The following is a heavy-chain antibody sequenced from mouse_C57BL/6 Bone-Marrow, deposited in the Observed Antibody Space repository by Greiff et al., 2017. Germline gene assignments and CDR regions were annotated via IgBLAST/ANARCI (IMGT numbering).Heavy chain of an antibody. J-gene: IGHJ1*03. CDR2: LNPNNGGT. CDR1: GYTFTDYY. V-gene: IGHV1-26*01. CDR3: ARWHYYGSSYPHWYFDV. D-gene: IGHD1-1*01. Sequence: VQLQQSGPELVKPGASVKISCKASGYTFTDYYMNWVKQSHGKSLEWIGDLNPNNGGTSSNQKFKGKATLTVDKSSSTAYMELRSLTSEDSAVYYCARWHYYGSSYPHWYFDVWGTGTTVTVSS.